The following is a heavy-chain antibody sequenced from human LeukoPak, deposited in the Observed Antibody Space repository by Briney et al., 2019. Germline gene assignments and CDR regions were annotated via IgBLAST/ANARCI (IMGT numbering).Heavy chain of an antibody. CDR3: ARDFEFTTEDTFASPDY. Sequence: PGGSLRLSCEASGFIFSNYGMHSIRQAPGKGLEWVAVIWYHASKEYYQNSVEGRFTISRDDSKNTLYLQMNSLRPEDTAMYYCARDFEFTTEDTFASPDYWGQGTLVTVSS. CDR1: GFIFSNYG. V-gene: IGHV3-33*01. J-gene: IGHJ4*02. CDR2: IWYHASKE. D-gene: IGHD5-18*01.